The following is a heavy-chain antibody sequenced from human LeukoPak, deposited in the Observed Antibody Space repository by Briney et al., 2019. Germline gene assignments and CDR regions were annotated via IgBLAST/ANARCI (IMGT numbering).Heavy chain of an antibody. CDR1: GGSISSYY. V-gene: IGHV4-59*01. CDR2: IYYSGST. J-gene: IGHJ5*02. D-gene: IGHD6-13*01. Sequence: PSETLSLTCTVSGGSISSYYWSWIRQPPGKGLEWIGYIYYSGSTNYNPSLKTRVTISLDTSKNQFSLKLSSVTAADTAVYYCAREWRMRTAAGRKNWFDPWGQGTLVTVSS. CDR3: AREWRMRTAAGRKNWFDP.